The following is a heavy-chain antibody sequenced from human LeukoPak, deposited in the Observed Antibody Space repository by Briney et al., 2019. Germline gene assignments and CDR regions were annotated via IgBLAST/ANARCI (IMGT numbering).Heavy chain of an antibody. V-gene: IGHV4-59*01. Sequence: KASETLSLTCTVSGGSISSYYWSWIRQPPGKGLEWIGYIYYSGSTNYNPSLKSRVTISVDTSKNQFSLKLSSVTAADTAVYFCARGGGSGTYYYYMDVWGKGTTVTISS. CDR1: GGSISSYY. J-gene: IGHJ6*03. CDR3: ARGGGSGTYYYYMDV. CDR2: IYYSGST. D-gene: IGHD6-19*01.